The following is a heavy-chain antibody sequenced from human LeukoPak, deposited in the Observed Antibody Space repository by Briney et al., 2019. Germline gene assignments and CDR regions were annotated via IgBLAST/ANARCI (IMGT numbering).Heavy chain of an antibody. CDR2: ISSSSSYI. Sequence: GGSLRLSCAASGFTFSSYSMNWVRQAPGKGLEWVSSISSSSSYIYYADSVKGRFTISRDNAKNSLYLQMNSLRAEVTAVYYCARDLVGSYDSSGYFDYWGQGTLVTVSS. J-gene: IGHJ4*02. D-gene: IGHD3-22*01. CDR3: ARDLVGSYDSSGYFDY. V-gene: IGHV3-21*01. CDR1: GFTFSSYS.